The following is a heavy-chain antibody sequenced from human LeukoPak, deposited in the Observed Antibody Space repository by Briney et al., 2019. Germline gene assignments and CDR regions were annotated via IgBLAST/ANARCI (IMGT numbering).Heavy chain of an antibody. CDR3: ARDSIAEPHCFDY. D-gene: IGHD6-6*01. Sequence: GASVKVSCKVSGSRSTSYGINWVRQAPGQGLEWMGWINPKSGGTDYAQKFQGRVTMTRDTSITTVYMELSRLRSDDTAVYYCARDSIAEPHCFDYWGQGTLVTVSS. CDR2: INPKSGGT. V-gene: IGHV1-2*02. CDR1: GSRSTSYG. J-gene: IGHJ4*02.